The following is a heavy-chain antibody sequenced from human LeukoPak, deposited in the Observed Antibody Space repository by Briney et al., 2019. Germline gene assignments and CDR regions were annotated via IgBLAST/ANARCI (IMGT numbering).Heavy chain of an antibody. J-gene: IGHJ4*02. CDR3: AKASKGDPPYYFDY. D-gene: IGHD2-21*02. CDR2: ISSSSSYI. V-gene: IGHV3-21*04. CDR1: GFTFSSYS. Sequence: GGSLRLSCAASGFTFSSYSMNWVRQAPGKGLEWVSSISSSSSYIYYADSVKGRFTISRDNAKNSLYLQMNSLRAEDTALYYCAKASKGDPPYYFDYWGQGTLVTVSS.